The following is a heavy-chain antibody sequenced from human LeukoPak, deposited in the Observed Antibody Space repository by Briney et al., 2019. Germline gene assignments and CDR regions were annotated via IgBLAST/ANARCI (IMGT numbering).Heavy chain of an antibody. Sequence: SETLSLTCTVSGGSISSYYWSWIRRPAGRGLEWIGRMSASGSTNYSPSLKSRVTMSVDTSKSQFSLRLNSMTAADTAVYYCARVYYYDSSGYYWFDPWGQGTLVTVSS. CDR2: MSASGST. CDR1: GGSISSYY. D-gene: IGHD3-22*01. V-gene: IGHV4-4*07. CDR3: ARVYYYDSSGYYWFDP. J-gene: IGHJ5*02.